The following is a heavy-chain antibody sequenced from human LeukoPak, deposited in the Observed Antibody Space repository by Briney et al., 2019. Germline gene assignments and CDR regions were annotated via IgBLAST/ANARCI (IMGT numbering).Heavy chain of an antibody. CDR2: ISDSGDNT. CDR3: ARAKPKNMVRGLIMRRESRYYFDY. J-gene: IGHJ4*02. Sequence: GGSLRLSCAASGFTFSNDAMSWVRQAPGKGLEWVSSISDSGDNTYYADSVKGRFTISRDNSNSTLYIQMNSLRAEDTAVYYCARAKPKNMVRGLIMRRESRYYFDYWGQGTLVTVSS. V-gene: IGHV3-23*01. D-gene: IGHD3-10*01. CDR1: GFTFSNDA.